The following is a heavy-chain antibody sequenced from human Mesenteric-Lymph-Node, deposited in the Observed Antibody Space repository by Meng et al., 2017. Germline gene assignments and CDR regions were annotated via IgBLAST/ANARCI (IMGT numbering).Heavy chain of an antibody. CDR3: AREGRLSGFRYYYGMDV. V-gene: IGHV1-69*04. CDR1: GGTFSSYT. Sequence: SVKVSCKASGGTFSSYTISWVRQAPGQGLEWMGRIIPILGIANYAQKFQGRVTITADKSTSTAYMELSSLRSEDTAVYYCAREGRLSGFRYYYGMDVWGQGTTVTVSS. J-gene: IGHJ6*02. D-gene: IGHD1-14*01. CDR2: IIPILGIA.